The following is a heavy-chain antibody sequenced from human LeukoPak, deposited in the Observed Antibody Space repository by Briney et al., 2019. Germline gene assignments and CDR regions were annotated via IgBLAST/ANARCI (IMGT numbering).Heavy chain of an antibody. CDR2: FHYSGST. J-gene: IGHJ5*02. D-gene: IGHD6-6*01. V-gene: IGHV4-39*02. Sequence: PSETLSLTCTVSGDSVSISNFFWGWIRQPPGKGLEWIGSFHYSGSTFYNPSLKSRLTISVDTSKNHFSLKLTSVTAADSAAYYCARHEYQVFPPANWFDPWGQGTLVTVSS. CDR3: ARHEYQVFPPANWFDP. CDR1: GDSVSISNFF.